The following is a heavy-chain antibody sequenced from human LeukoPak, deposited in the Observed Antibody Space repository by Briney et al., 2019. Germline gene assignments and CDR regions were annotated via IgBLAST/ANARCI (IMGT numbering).Heavy chain of an antibody. J-gene: IGHJ4*02. D-gene: IGHD3-22*01. CDR3: AREARYDSSGYYFDY. Sequence: GGSLRLSCAASGFNFSTYDMHWVRQAPGKGLEWVAVIWYDGSNTYYVDSVKGRFTISRDNSKNPLYLQMNSLRAEDTAVYYCAREARYDSSGYYFDYWGQGTLVTVSS. CDR2: IWYDGSNT. V-gene: IGHV3-33*01. CDR1: GFNFSTYD.